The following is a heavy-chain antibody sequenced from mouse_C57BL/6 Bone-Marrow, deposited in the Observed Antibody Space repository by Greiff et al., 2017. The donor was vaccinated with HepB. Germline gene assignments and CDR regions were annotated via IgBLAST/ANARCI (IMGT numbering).Heavy chain of an antibody. CDR3: ARAPYGNYLYYFDY. CDR2: IYPSDSET. CDR1: GYTFTSYW. V-gene: IGHV1-61*01. J-gene: IGHJ2*01. D-gene: IGHD2-1*01. Sequence: QVQLQQPGAELVRPGSSVKLSCKASGYTFTSYWMDWVKQRPGQGLEWIGNIYPSDSETHYNQKFKDKATLTVDKSSSTAYMQLSSRTSEASAVYYCARAPYGNYLYYFDYGGRGTTLTVSA.